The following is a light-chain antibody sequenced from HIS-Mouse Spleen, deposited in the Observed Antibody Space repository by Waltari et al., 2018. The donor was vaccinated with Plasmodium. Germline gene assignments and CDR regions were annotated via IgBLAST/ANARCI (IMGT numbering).Light chain of an antibody. Sequence: DIVMTQSPLSLPVTPGEPASISCSSSQSLLHSNAHNYLDWYLQKPGQSPQLLIYLGSNRASGVPDRFSGSGSGTDFTLKISRVEAEDVGVYYCMQALQTPWTFGQGTKVEIK. CDR3: MQALQTPWT. CDR1: QSLLHSNAHNY. J-gene: IGKJ1*01. V-gene: IGKV2-28*01. CDR2: LGS.